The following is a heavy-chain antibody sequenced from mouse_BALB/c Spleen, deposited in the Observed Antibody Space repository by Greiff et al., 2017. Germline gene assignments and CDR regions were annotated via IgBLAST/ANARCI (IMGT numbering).Heavy chain of an antibody. Sequence: VLLQQSGAGLVRSGASVKLSCTASGFNITYYYMHWVKQRPEQGLEWIGWIDPENGDTEYAPKFQGKGTMTGDTSSNTAYLQLSSLKSEDTAVYYCKAHYKYFYRNFDVWGAGTTVTVSS. CDR2: IDPENGDT. D-gene: IGHD2-14*01. J-gene: IGHJ1*01. V-gene: IGHV14-4*02. CDR3: KAHYKYFYRNFDV. CDR1: GFNITYYY.